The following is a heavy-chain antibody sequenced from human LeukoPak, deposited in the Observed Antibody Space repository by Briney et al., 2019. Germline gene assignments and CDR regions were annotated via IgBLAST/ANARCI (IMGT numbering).Heavy chain of an antibody. D-gene: IGHD3-3*01. CDR3: AKVSSGEHTFWSDFSQDKWFDP. Sequence: QPGGSLRLSCAASGFTFKSYAMTWVRQAPGKGLEWVSAIGGGGDKVFYADSVKGRFTISRDNSKQTLFLQMNSLGAPDTAVYYCAKVSSGEHTFWSDFSQDKWFDPWGLGTLVTVAS. CDR2: IGGGGDKV. J-gene: IGHJ5*02. CDR1: GFTFKSYA. V-gene: IGHV3-23*01.